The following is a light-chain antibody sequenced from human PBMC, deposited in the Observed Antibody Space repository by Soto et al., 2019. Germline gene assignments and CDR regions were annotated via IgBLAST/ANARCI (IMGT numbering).Light chain of an antibody. Sequence: QSALTQPRSVSGSPGQSVTISCTGTSSDVGGYNYVSWYQQHPGKAPKFMIYDVSERPSGVPDRFSGSKSGNTASLTISGLQAEDEADYYFCSYAGSYTLVFGGGTKLTVL. CDR1: SSDVGGYNY. CDR2: DVS. CDR3: CSYAGSYTLV. J-gene: IGLJ2*01. V-gene: IGLV2-11*01.